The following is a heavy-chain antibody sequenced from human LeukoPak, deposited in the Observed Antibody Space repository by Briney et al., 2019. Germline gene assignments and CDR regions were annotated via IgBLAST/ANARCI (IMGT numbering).Heavy chain of an antibody. Sequence: SETLSLTCAVYGGSFSKYYWSWLRQPPGKGLEWIGEINDSGRINYNPSLMSRVTVSVDTSKNQFSLRLTSVTATDTAVYYCARRWNYGRNYYIDVWGNGATVSVSS. V-gene: IGHV4-34*01. D-gene: IGHD1-7*01. CDR2: INDSGRI. J-gene: IGHJ6*03. CDR1: GGSFSKYY. CDR3: ARRWNYGRNYYIDV.